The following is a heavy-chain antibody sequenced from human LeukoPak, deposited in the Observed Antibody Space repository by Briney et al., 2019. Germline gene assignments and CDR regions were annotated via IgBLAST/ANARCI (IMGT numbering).Heavy chain of an antibody. CDR2: TYYRSQQWHS. D-gene: IGHD3-3*01. CDR1: GHRGSSNGAS. J-gene: IGHJ4*02. Sequence: SHTLSLTCAISGHRGSSNGASWNWIRQSPSRVLEWLGRTYYRSQQWHSDYAPSVKGRITLNPDTSKNQYSLQLNSMTPEDTAVYYCGRETDFGVVTNWGQGTLVTVSS. CDR3: GRETDFGVVTN. V-gene: IGHV6-1*01.